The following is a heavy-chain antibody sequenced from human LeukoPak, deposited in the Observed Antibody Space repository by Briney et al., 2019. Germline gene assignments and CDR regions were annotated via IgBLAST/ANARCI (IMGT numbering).Heavy chain of an antibody. CDR3: ARESGDSGDY. V-gene: IGHV4-39*07. CDR2: IYYTGST. CDR1: GGSISSSSYY. Sequence: KASQTLSLTCTVSGGSISSSSYYWGWIRQPPGKGLEWIGSIYYTGSTYSNPSLKSRVTISVDTSKNQFSLKLSSVTAADTAVYYCARESGDSGDYWGQGTLVTVSS. D-gene: IGHD2-15*01. J-gene: IGHJ4*02.